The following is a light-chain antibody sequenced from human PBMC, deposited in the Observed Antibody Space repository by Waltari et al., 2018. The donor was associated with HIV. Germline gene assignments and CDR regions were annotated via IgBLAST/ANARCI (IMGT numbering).Light chain of an antibody. Sequence: SYVLTQPPSVSVAPGKTARIPRGGDNLGSKRVHRSQQKPGQAPVLVIYDDSDRPSGIPERFSGSNSGNTATLTISRVEAGDEADYYCQVWGGSSDHPGVVFGGGTKLTVL. V-gene: IGLV3-21*04. CDR1: NLGSKR. CDR2: DDS. CDR3: QVWGGSSDHPGVV. J-gene: IGLJ2*01.